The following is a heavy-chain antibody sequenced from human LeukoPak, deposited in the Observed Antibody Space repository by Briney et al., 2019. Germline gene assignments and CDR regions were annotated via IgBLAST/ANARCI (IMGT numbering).Heavy chain of an antibody. D-gene: IGHD5-12*01. J-gene: IGHJ5*01. CDR2: IYYSGNT. CDR3: ARAIVATISFDF. CDR1: GDFISSGGYY. Sequence: SQTLSLTCSVSGDFISSGGYYWSWIRQHPGKGLEWIGYIYYSGNTYYNPSPKSRVTISVDTSKNQFSLKLTSVTAADTAVYYCARAIVATISFDFWGQGTLVTVSS. V-gene: IGHV4-31*03.